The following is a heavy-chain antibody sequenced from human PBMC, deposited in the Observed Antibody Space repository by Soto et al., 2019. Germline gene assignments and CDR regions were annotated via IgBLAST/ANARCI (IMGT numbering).Heavy chain of an antibody. Sequence: EVQLVESGGGLVQPGGSLRLSCAASGFTFSDYWMSWARQAPGRGPEWVANIKQDASEKYYLDSVRGRFTISRDNARNSLYLQMNSLRAEDTAIYYCAEELERPSLYGMDVWGQGTSVTVSS. J-gene: IGHJ6*02. CDR3: AEELERPSLYGMDV. D-gene: IGHD1-1*01. CDR2: IKQDASEK. CDR1: GFTFSDYW. V-gene: IGHV3-7*03.